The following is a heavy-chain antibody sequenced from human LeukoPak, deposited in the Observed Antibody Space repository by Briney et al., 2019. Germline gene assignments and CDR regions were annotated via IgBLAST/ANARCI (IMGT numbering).Heavy chain of an antibody. CDR2: IIPIFGTA. V-gene: IGHV1-69*06. CDR1: GGTFTSYA. CDR3: ARLRAAAGLGVFDY. J-gene: IGHJ4*02. Sequence: SVKVSCKASGGTFTSYAISWVRQAPGQGLEWMGGIIPIFGTANYAQKFQGRVTITADKSTSTAYMELSSLRSEDTAVYYCARLRAAAGLGVFDYWGQGTLVTVSS. D-gene: IGHD6-13*01.